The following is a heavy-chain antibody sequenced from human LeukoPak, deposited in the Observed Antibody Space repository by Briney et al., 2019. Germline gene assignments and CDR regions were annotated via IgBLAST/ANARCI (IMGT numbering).Heavy chain of an antibody. Sequence: PSETLSLTCTVSGGSISSSSYYWGWIRQPPGKGLEWIGSIYYSGSTYYNPSLKSRVTISVDTSKNQFSLKLSSVTVADTGVYYCARPYSDILTAGYYYYYMDVWGKGTTVTVSS. CDR3: ARPYSDILTAGYYYYYMDV. J-gene: IGHJ6*03. CDR2: IYYSGST. V-gene: IGHV4-39*01. D-gene: IGHD3-9*01. CDR1: GGSISSSSYY.